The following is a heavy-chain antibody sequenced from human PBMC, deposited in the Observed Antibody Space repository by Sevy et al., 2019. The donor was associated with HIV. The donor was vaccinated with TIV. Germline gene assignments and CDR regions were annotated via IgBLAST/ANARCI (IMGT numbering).Heavy chain of an antibody. Sequence: GGSLRLSCAASGFTFSNYAMNWVRPAPGKGLGWVSGISGTGGSGDKTNYADSVKGRFTISRDDSKNSLYLQLNSLRAEDTAIYYCARQYDSSGYFDYWGQGTLVTVSS. CDR1: GFTFSNYA. D-gene: IGHD3-22*01. J-gene: IGHJ4*02. V-gene: IGHV3-23*01. CDR3: ARQYDSSGYFDY. CDR2: ISGTGGSGDKT.